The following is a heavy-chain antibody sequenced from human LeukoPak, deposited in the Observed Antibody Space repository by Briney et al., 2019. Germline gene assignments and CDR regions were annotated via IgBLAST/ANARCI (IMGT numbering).Heavy chain of an antibody. D-gene: IGHD3-22*01. CDR2: IYDSGST. CDR3: ARDIFAPQDGSGSTPYYYMDV. J-gene: IGHJ6*03. CDR1: GVFISSHY. V-gene: IGHV4-59*11. Sequence: SETLSLTCTVSGVFISSHYWSCIRDPPEKGLEWIGYIYDSGSTNYNPSLKSRVTISVDTSKNQFSLKLSSVTAADTAVYYCARDIFAPQDGSGSTPYYYMDVWGKGTTVTVSS.